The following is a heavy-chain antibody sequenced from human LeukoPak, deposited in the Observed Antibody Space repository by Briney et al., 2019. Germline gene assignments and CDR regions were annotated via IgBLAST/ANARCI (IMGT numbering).Heavy chain of an antibody. Sequence: PGGSLRLSCAASGFTFSNYAMSWVRQAPGKGLEWVSAILGSGVTTYYADSVKGRFTVSRGNSKSTLYLQMNTLRAEDTALYYCAKWGDYDVLTGYYVPDYWGQGTLVTVSS. J-gene: IGHJ4*02. CDR2: ILGSGVTT. CDR1: GFTFSNYA. CDR3: AKWGDYDVLTGYYVPDY. V-gene: IGHV3-23*01. D-gene: IGHD3-9*01.